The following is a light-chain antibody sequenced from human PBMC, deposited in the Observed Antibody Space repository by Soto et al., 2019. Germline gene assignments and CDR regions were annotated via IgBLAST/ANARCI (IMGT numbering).Light chain of an antibody. J-gene: IGKJ1*01. Sequence: DIQMTQSPSTLSASVGDRVTITCRASQSISSWLAWYRQKPGKAPKLLINKASSLESGVPSRFSGSGSGTEFTLTISSLQPDDFATYYCQQYNSYSQTFGQGTKVDIK. CDR1: QSISSW. V-gene: IGKV1-5*03. CDR3: QQYNSYSQT. CDR2: KAS.